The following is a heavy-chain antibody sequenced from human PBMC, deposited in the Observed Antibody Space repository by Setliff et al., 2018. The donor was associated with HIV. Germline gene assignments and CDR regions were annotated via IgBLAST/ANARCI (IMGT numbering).Heavy chain of an antibody. CDR1: GYTFTSYG. CDR2: ISAYNGNT. V-gene: IGHV1-18*01. Sequence: ASVKVSCKASGYTFTSYGISWVRQAPGQGLEWMGWISAYNGNTNYAQKLQGRVTMTTDTSTSTAYMELRSLRSDDTAVYYCAREIYSYGHPVAFDIWGQGTMVTVS. J-gene: IGHJ3*02. CDR3: AREIYSYGHPVAFDI. D-gene: IGHD5-18*01.